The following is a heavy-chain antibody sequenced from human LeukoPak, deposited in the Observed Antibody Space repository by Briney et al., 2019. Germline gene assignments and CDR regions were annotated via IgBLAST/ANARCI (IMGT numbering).Heavy chain of an antibody. Sequence: ASVKVSCKASGYTFKNYDINWVRQATGQGLEWMGWMNPNSGNTGFAQKFQDRVSMTRDTSINTAYMELTSLRSGDMAVYYCARATPGGLHGYSFDYWGQGTVVTVHS. CDR1: GYTFKNYD. J-gene: IGHJ4*02. D-gene: IGHD5-24*01. V-gene: IGHV1-8*02. CDR2: MNPNSGNT. CDR3: ARATPGGLHGYSFDY.